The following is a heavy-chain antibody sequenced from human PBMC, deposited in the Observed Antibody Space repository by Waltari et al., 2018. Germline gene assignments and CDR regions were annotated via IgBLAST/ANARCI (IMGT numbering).Heavy chain of an antibody. CDR1: GYPFTGYY. D-gene: IGHD3-10*01. Sequence: VQLVQSGADVKKPGASVKVSCKASGYPFTGYYMPWGRQAPGQGLEWMGRINPNSGGTNYAQKFQGRGTMTRDTSISTAYMELSRLRSDDTAVYYCMYYYGSGSFDYWGQGTRVTVSS. CDR3: MYYYGSGSFDY. CDR2: INPNSGGT. J-gene: IGHJ4*02. V-gene: IGHV1-2*06.